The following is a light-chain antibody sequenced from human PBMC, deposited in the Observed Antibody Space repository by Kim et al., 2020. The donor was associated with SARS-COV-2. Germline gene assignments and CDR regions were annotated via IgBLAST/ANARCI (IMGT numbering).Light chain of an antibody. Sequence: VSPGERAPLSCRASQSVSSNLAWYQKKPGQAPRLLIYSASTRATGIPARFSGSGFGTEFTLTISSLQSEDFVVYYCQQYNNWPLTFGGGTKVDIK. J-gene: IGKJ4*01. V-gene: IGKV3-15*01. CDR3: QQYNNWPLT. CDR2: SAS. CDR1: QSVSSN.